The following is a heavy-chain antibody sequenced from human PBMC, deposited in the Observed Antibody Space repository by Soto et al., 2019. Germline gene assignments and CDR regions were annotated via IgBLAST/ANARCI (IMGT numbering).Heavy chain of an antibody. Sequence: SQTLSLTYTGSAGSMTSSYWSWIRRPPGKGLEWIAYIYDTGISGYTPSTSYNPSLKSRVTMSVDTSKSQFSLKLTSVTAAATAVYYCARDQLSYFFLSGRRAPKYTGMPV. D-gene: IGHD3-3*01. J-gene: IGHJ6*01. CDR3: ARDQLSYFFLSGRRAPKYTGMPV. V-gene: IGHV4-59*01. CDR2: IYDTGISGYTPST. CDR1: AGSMTSSY.